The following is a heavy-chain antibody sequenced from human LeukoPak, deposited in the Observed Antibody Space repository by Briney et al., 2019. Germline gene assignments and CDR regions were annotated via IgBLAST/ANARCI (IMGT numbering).Heavy chain of an antibody. CDR1: GFTFDDYA. CDR2: ISWNSGSI. Sequence: GRSLRLSCAASGFTFDDYAMHWVRQAPGKGLEWVSGISWNSGSIGYADSVKGRFTISRDNAKNSLYLQMNSLRAEDTALYYCAKDISSGWSGPFDYWGQGTLVTVSS. CDR3: AKDISSGWSGPFDY. J-gene: IGHJ4*02. V-gene: IGHV3-9*01. D-gene: IGHD6-19*01.